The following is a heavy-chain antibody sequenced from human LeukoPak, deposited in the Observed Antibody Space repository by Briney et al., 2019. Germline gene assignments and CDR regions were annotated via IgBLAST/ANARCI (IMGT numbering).Heavy chain of an antibody. CDR3: ARYTSHWGDFDY. D-gene: IGHD6-13*01. CDR1: GGSISSYY. Sequence: SETLPLTCTVSGGSISSYYWSWIRQPPGKGLEWIGYIYYSGSTNYNPSLKSRVTISVDTSKNQFSLKLSSVTAADTAVYYCARYTSHWGDFDYWGQGTLVTVSS. V-gene: IGHV4-59*01. J-gene: IGHJ4*02. CDR2: IYYSGST.